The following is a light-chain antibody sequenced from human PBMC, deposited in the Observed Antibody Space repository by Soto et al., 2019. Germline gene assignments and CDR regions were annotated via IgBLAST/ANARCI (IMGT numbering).Light chain of an antibody. CDR1: SGHSSYI. CDR3: ETWDSNIHWV. V-gene: IGLV4-60*02. CDR2: LEGSGSY. J-gene: IGLJ3*02. Sequence: QSVLTQSSSASASLGSSVKFTCTLSSGHSSYIIAWHQQQPGKAPRYLMKLEGSGSYNKGSGVPDRFSGSSSGADRYLTISNLQFEDEADYYCETWDSNIHWVFGGGTKVTVL.